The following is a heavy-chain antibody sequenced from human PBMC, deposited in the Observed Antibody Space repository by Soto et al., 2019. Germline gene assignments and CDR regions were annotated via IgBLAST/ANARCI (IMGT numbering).Heavy chain of an antibody. CDR3: ARDGYCSGGSCYSEWFDP. Sequence: QVQLVQSGAEVKKPGSSVKVSCKASGGTFSSYTISWVRQAPGQGLEWMGRIVPILGIANYAQKFQARVTMTADXXTXTXXMELSSLRSEDSAVYYCARDGYCSGGSCYSEWFDPWGQGTLVTVSS. CDR1: GGTFSSYT. J-gene: IGHJ5*02. V-gene: IGHV1-69*08. CDR2: IVPILGIA. D-gene: IGHD2-15*01.